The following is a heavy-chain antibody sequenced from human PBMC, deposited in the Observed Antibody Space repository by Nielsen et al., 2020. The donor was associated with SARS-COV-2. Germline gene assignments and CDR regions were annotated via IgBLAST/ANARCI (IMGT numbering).Heavy chain of an antibody. D-gene: IGHD1-14*01. V-gene: IGHV4-34*01. CDR3: ARGKRSYSGTFLNYYYYYYMDV. Sequence: SETLSLTCAVFGESFCENKWNWVRQPPGKGLEWIGEIDHSGRTSYNPSLKSRVTMSVDTSKNQFSLTLNSVTAADTAVYFCARGKRSYSGTFLNYYYYYYMDVWGKGTTVTVSS. CDR1: GESFCENK. J-gene: IGHJ6*03. CDR2: IDHSGRT.